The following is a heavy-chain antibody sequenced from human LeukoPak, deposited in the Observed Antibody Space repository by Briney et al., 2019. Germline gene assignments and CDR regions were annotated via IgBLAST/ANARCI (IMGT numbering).Heavy chain of an antibody. Sequence: GGSLRLSCAASGFTFSTYGMSWVRQAPGKGLEWVSGISTSAERTYYADSVRGRFTISRDNSKNTLYLQMNSLRAEDTAVYYCAKGDILTGYVFDYWGQGTLVTVSS. CDR1: GFTFSTYG. CDR2: ISTSAERT. CDR3: AKGDILTGYVFDY. D-gene: IGHD3-9*01. V-gene: IGHV3-23*01. J-gene: IGHJ4*02.